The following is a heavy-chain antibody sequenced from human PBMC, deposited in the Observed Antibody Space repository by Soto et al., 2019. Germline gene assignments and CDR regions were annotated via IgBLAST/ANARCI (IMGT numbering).Heavy chain of an antibody. V-gene: IGHV5-51*01. Sequence: GESLKISCKGSGYSFTSYCIGWVRQMPGKGLEWMGIIYPGHSDTRYSPSFQGQVTISADKSISTAYLQWSSLKASDTAMYYCARGGYCSGGSCYYKPFDYWGQGTLVTVSS. J-gene: IGHJ4*02. D-gene: IGHD2-15*01. CDR3: ARGGYCSGGSCYYKPFDY. CDR2: IYPGHSDT. CDR1: GYSFTSYC.